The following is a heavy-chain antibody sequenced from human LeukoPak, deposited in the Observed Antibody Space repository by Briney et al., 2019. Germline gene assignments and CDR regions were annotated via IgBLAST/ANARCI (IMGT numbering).Heavy chain of an antibody. Sequence: GGSLRLSCAASGFTFSSYAMSWVRQAPGKGLEWVSAISGSGGSTYYADSVKGRFTISRDNSKNTLYLQMNSLRAEDTAVYLCARVRRDLVRDYWGQGTLVTVSS. CDR2: ISGSGGST. D-gene: IGHD2-2*01. V-gene: IGHV3-23*01. J-gene: IGHJ4*02. CDR3: ARVRRDLVRDY. CDR1: GFTFSSYA.